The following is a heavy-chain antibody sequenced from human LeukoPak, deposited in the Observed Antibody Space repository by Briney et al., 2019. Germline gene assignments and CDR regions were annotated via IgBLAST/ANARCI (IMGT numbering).Heavy chain of an antibody. D-gene: IGHD3-3*01. CDR1: GGTFSSYA. J-gene: IGHJ4*02. CDR2: IIPIFGTA. CDR3: ASTIFGVVIIGALSY. Sequence: ASLKASCKASGGTFSSYAISGVRPAPGQGLEWMGGIIPIFGTANYAQKFQGRVTISADESTSTAYMELSSLRSADTAVYCCASTIFGVVIIGALSYWGQGTLVTVSS. V-gene: IGHV1-69*13.